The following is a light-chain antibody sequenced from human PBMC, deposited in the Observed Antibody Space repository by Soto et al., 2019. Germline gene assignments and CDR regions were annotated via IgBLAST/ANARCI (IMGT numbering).Light chain of an antibody. CDR2: DVN. J-gene: IGLJ2*01. CDR3: CSYAGTYTVV. Sequence: QSVLTQPRSVSGSPGQSVTISCTGTSSDVGGYDYVSWYQQYPGKAPKLMISDVNKRPSGVPDRFSGSKSGNTASLTVSGLQAEDEADYYCCSYAGTYTVVFGGGTKLTVL. CDR1: SSDVGGYDY. V-gene: IGLV2-11*01.